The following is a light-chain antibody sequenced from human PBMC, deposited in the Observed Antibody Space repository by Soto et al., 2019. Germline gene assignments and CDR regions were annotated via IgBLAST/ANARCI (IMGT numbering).Light chain of an antibody. Sequence: QSALTQPASVSGSPGQWITISCTGTSSDVGGYNYVSWYQQHPGKAPKLMIYDVSNRPSGVSNRFSGSKSGNTASLTISGLQAEDEADYYCSSYTSSPLDVFGTGTKLTVL. CDR2: DVS. J-gene: IGLJ1*01. V-gene: IGLV2-14*01. CDR1: SSDVGGYNY. CDR3: SSYTSSPLDV.